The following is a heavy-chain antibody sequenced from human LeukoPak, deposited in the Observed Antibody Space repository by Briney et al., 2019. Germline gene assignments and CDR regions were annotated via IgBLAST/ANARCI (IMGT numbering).Heavy chain of an antibody. V-gene: IGHV3-74*01. CDR3: ARGPSSNWSGLDF. Sequence: GGSLRLSCAVSGFSFSGHWMHWARQLPGKGLVWVSRISPTGSTTSYADSVKGRFTVSRDNAKNTLYLQVNNLRAEDTAVYYCARGPSSNWSGLDFWGQGTLLTVSS. D-gene: IGHD6-13*01. CDR1: GFSFSGHW. CDR2: ISPTGSTT. J-gene: IGHJ4*02.